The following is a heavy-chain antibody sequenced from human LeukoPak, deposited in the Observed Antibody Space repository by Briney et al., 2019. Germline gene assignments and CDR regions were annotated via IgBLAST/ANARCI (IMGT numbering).Heavy chain of an antibody. CDR3: ARSRGYSYGELDY. CDR2: ISSSSSTI. D-gene: IGHD5-18*01. Sequence: GGSLRLSCAASGFTFSSYRMNWVRQAPGKGLEWVSYISSSSSTIYYADSVKGRFTISRDNAKNSLYLQMNSLRAEDTALYHCARSRGYSYGELDYWGQGTLVTVSS. CDR1: GFTFSSYR. J-gene: IGHJ4*02. V-gene: IGHV3-48*01.